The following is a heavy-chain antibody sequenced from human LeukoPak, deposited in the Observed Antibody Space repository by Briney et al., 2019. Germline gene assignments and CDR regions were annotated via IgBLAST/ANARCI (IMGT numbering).Heavy chain of an antibody. J-gene: IGHJ4*02. V-gene: IGHV3-30-3*01. D-gene: IGHD3-3*01. CDR3: AGRISTYYDFWSGYYGEYYFDY. CDR1: GFTFSSYA. Sequence: GGSLRLSCAASGFTFSSYAMHRVRQAPGKGLEWVAVISYDGSNKYYADSVKGRFTISRDNSKNTLYLQINRLRAEDTAVYYCAGRISTYYDFWSGYYGEYYFDYWGQGTLVTVSS. CDR2: ISYDGSNK.